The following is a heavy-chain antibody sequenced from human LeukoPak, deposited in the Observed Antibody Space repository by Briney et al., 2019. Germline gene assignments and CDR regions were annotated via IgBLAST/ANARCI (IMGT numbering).Heavy chain of an antibody. V-gene: IGHV1-18*01. CDR1: GYTFTSYG. CDR3: ARGMAHLLFYGMDV. CDR2: ISAYNGNT. D-gene: IGHD2-15*01. J-gene: IGHJ6*02. Sequence: ASVKVSCKASGYTFTSYGISWVRQAPGQGLEWMGWISAYNGNTNYAQKVQGRVTMTTDTSTSTAYMELRSLSSDDTAVYYCARGMAHLLFYGMDVWGQGTTVTVSS.